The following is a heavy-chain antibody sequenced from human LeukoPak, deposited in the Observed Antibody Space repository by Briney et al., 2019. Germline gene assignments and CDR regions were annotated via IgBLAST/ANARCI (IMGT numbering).Heavy chain of an antibody. D-gene: IGHD4-23*01. CDR1: GGSVSSGNYY. Sequence: PSETLSLTCIVSGGSVSSGNYYWSWIRQPPGKGLEWIGYISYSGSTNYNPSLKSRVTISVDTSKNQFSLKLSSVTAADTAVYYCARGIGYGGNSADAFDIWGQGTMVTVSS. J-gene: IGHJ3*02. CDR3: ARGIGYGGNSADAFDI. CDR2: ISYSGST. V-gene: IGHV4-61*01.